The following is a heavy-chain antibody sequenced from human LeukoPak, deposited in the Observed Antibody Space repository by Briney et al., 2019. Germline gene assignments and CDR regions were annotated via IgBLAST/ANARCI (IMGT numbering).Heavy chain of an antibody. J-gene: IGHJ5*02. CDR1: GGTFSSYA. CDR3: ARDKTRYNWNAQGGWFDP. Sequence: SVKVSCKASGGTFSSYAISWVRQAPGQGLEWMGGIIPIFGTANYAQKFQGRVTITTDESTSTAYMELSSLRSEGTAVYYCARDKTRYNWNAQGGWFDPWGQGTLVTVSS. D-gene: IGHD1-1*01. CDR2: IIPIFGTA. V-gene: IGHV1-69*05.